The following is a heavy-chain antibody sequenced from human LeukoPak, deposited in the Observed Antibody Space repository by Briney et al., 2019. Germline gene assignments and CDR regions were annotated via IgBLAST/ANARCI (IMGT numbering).Heavy chain of an antibody. CDR3: ARVFGYYYDSSGYFDN. V-gene: IGHV4-59*12. CDR1: GGSISSYY. Sequence: SETLSLTCTVSGGSISSYYWSWIRQPSGKGLEWIGSIYHSGSTYYNPSLKSRVTISVDTSKNQFSLKLSSVTAADTAVYYCARVFGYYYDSSGYFDNWGQGTLVTVSS. CDR2: IYHSGST. D-gene: IGHD3-22*01. J-gene: IGHJ4*02.